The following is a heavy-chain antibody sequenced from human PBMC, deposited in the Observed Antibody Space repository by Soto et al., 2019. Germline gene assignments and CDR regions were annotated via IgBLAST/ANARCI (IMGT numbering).Heavy chain of an antibody. D-gene: IGHD3-16*01. CDR2: ISWNSGNM. V-gene: IGHV3-9*01. J-gene: IGHJ4*02. Sequence: EVQLVESGGGLVQPGRSLRLSCVVSEFTFDDYAMHWVRQAPGKGLEWVSGISWNSGNMGYAASVKGRFTTSRDSAKNSLYLEMNSLRAEDTALYYCAKDMRKTWGAFDYWGQGTLVTVSS. CDR1: EFTFDDYA. CDR3: AKDMRKTWGAFDY.